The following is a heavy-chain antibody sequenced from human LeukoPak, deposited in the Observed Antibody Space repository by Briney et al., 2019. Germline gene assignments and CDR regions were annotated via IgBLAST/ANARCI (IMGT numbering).Heavy chain of an antibody. D-gene: IGHD2/OR15-2a*01. J-gene: IGHJ4*02. V-gene: IGHV3-73*01. CDR3: ATCVACSMYHFRY. CDR2: IRIKPFNYAT. Sequence: GGSLRLSCAGSGFSFSGSAIHWVRQVSGKGLEWVGRIRIKPFNYATAYVESVKGRFTISRDDSKNTAYLQMNSLKTEDTAVYFCATCVACSMYHFRYWGQGTLVTVSS. CDR1: GFSFSGSA.